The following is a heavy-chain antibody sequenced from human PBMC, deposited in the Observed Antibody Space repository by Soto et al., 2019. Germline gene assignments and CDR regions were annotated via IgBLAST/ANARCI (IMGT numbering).Heavy chain of an antibody. CDR1: GGTFSNYP. D-gene: IGHD5-12*01. V-gene: IGHV1-69*12. CDR3: ARGYHRWLHFWDFDL. CDR2: IIPIFGTV. Sequence: QVQLVQSGAEVKKPGSSVKVSCKASGGTFSNYPISWVRQAPGQGLEWMGGIIPIFGTVNYAQKFQGRVTITADESTSAAYMGLSSPSSEDTAVYYCARGYHRWLHFWDFDLWGVGTLVPVSS. J-gene: IGHJ2*01.